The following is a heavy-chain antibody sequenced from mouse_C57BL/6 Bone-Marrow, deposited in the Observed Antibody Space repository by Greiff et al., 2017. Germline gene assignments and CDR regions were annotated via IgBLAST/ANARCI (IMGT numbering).Heavy chain of an antibody. J-gene: IGHJ4*01. CDR2: LFPGNGST. V-gene: IGHV1-75*01. Sequence: QVQLQQSGPELVKPGASVKISCKASGYTFTDYYINWVKQRPGKGLEWIGWLFPGNGSTNYNEKFKGKATLTVDKSSSTAYMVLSSLTSEDSAVYFFARCYDNECYYAMDYWGQGTSVTVSS. D-gene: IGHD2-4*01. CDR3: ARCYDNECYYAMDY. CDR1: GYTFTDYY.